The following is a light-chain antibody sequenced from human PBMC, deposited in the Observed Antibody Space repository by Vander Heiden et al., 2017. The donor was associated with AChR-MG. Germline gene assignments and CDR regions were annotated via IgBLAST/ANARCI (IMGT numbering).Light chain of an antibody. CDR3: SSDTSSSTWV. CDR2: DVS. J-gene: IGLJ1*01. CDR1: TSDVGGPHY. V-gene: IGLV2-14*03. Sequence: SALTQVASVSGSPGQSLTISCTGTTSDVGGPHYVSWYQHQPAKPHKLLIYDVSGGASGVAARFSSTKAGNTATRTISGLKEEDEADYYGSSDTSSSTWVFGTGTKVTVL.